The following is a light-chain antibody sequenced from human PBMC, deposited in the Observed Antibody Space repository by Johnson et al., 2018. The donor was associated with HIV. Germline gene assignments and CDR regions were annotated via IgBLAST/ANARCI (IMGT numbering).Light chain of an antibody. Sequence: QSVLTQPPSVSAAPGQKVTISCSGSSSNIGNNYVSWYQQLPGTAPKLLIYDNNKRPSGIPDRFSGSKSGTSATLGITGLQTGDEADYYGGTWDSSLSAGYCFGTVTKVTVL. CDR3: GTWDSSLSAGYC. CDR1: SSNIGNNY. J-gene: IGLJ1*01. V-gene: IGLV1-51*01. CDR2: DNN.